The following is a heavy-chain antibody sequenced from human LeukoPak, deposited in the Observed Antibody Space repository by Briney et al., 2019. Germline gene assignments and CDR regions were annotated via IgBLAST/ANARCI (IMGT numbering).Heavy chain of an antibody. CDR3: AKGISRITAAGTVDY. J-gene: IGHJ4*02. D-gene: IGHD6-13*01. Sequence: GGSLRLSCAASGFTFDDYAMHWVRQAPGKGLEWVSLISWDGISTYYADSVKGRFTISRDNSKNSLYLQMSSLRPEDTALYYCAKGISRITAAGTVDYWGQGTLVTVSS. V-gene: IGHV3-43D*03. CDR1: GFTFDDYA. CDR2: ISWDGIST.